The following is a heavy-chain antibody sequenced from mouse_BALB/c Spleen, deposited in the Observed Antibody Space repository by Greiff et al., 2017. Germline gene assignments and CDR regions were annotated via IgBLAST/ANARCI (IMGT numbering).Heavy chain of an antibody. Sequence: EVKLQESGPGLVKPSQSLSLTCSVTGYSITSGYYWNWIRQFPGNKLEWMGYISYDGSNNYNPSLKNRISITRDTSKNQFFLKLNSVTTEDTATYYCAIYYYGSFYYFDYWGQGTTLTVSS. D-gene: IGHD1-1*01. CDR2: ISYDGSN. V-gene: IGHV3-6*02. CDR1: GYSITSGYY. J-gene: IGHJ2*01. CDR3: AIYYYGSFYYFDY.